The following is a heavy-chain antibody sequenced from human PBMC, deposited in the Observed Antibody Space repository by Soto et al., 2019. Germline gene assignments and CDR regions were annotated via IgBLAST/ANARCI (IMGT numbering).Heavy chain of an antibody. Sequence: GGSLRLSCAASGFTFSSYAMHWVRQAPGKGLEWVAVISYDGSNKYYADSVKGRLTISRDNSKNTLYLQMNSLRAEDTAVYYCARDYLGGLDYWGQGTLVTVSS. CDR3: ARDYLGGLDY. CDR1: GFTFSSYA. CDR2: ISYDGSNK. D-gene: IGHD2-15*01. J-gene: IGHJ4*02. V-gene: IGHV3-30-3*01.